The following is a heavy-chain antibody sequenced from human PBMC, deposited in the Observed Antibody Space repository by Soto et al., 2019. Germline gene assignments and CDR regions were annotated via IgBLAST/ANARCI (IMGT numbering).Heavy chain of an antibody. Sequence: ASVKVSCKASGFTFTSSAVQWVRQARGQRLEWIGWIVVGSGNTNHAQKFQERVTITRDMSTSTAYMELSSLRSEDTAVYYRAAPQEGVITMVRGVNYYYYGMDVWGQGTTVTVSS. J-gene: IGHJ6*02. V-gene: IGHV1-58*01. D-gene: IGHD3-10*01. CDR1: GFTFTSSA. CDR2: IVVGSGNT. CDR3: AAPQEGVITMVRGVNYYYYGMDV.